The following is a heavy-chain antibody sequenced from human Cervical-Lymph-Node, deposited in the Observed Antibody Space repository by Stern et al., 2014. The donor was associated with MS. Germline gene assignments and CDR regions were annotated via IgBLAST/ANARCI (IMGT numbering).Heavy chain of an antibody. CDR1: GFTFSHYW. Sequence: EVRLVESGGDLVQPGGSLRLSCVASGFTFSHYWMQWVRQAPGKGLVWVSHITSDGSSQTYADSVKGRFTVSRDNAKNTLYLQMDSLRAEDTAVYFCARDNYGTDYWGQGTLVTVSS. CDR2: ITSDGSSQ. D-gene: IGHD3-16*01. V-gene: IGHV3-74*01. CDR3: ARDNYGTDY. J-gene: IGHJ4*02.